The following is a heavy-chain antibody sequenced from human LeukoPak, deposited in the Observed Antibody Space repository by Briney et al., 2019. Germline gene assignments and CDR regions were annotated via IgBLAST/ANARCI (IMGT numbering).Heavy chain of an antibody. V-gene: IGHV3-53*01. CDR1: GFTVSSNY. J-gene: IGHJ5*02. D-gene: IGHD3-3*01. Sequence: GGSLRLSCAASGFTVSSNYMSRVRQAPGKGLEWVSVIYSGGSTYYADSVKGRFTISRDNSKNTLYLQMNSRRAEDTAVYYCARVVWSGYFNWFDPWGQGTLVTVSS. CDR2: IYSGGST. CDR3: ARVVWSGYFNWFDP.